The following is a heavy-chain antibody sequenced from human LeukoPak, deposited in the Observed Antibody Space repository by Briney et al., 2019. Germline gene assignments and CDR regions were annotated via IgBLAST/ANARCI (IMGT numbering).Heavy chain of an antibody. D-gene: IGHD5-18*01. Sequence: SETLSLTCAVYGGSFSGYYWSWIRQPPGKGLEWIGEINHSGSTNYNPSLKSRVTISVDTSKNQFSLKLSSVTAADTAVYYCGRYSYGKFDYWGQGTLVTVSS. CDR3: GRYSYGKFDY. J-gene: IGHJ4*02. CDR2: INHSGST. V-gene: IGHV4-34*01. CDR1: GGSFSGYY.